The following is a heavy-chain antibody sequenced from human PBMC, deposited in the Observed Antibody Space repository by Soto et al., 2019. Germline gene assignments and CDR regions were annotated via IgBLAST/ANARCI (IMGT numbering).Heavy chain of an antibody. CDR1: GFTLSGYS. Sequence: EVQLVESGGGLAQAGGSLSLSCATSGFTLSGYSMNWLRQAPGKGLEWVAFISTSSSNIYYADSVKGRFTISRDNAKNSVYLQMDSLRKEDTAVYYCAREATPVVPPWVFDYWGRGTLVTVSS. CDR2: ISTSSSNI. D-gene: IGHD2-15*01. J-gene: IGHJ4*02. V-gene: IGHV3-48*02. CDR3: AREATPVVPPWVFDY.